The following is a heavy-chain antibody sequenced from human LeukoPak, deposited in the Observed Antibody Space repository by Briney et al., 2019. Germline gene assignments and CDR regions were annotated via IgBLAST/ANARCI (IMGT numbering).Heavy chain of an antibody. D-gene: IGHD6-19*01. Sequence: GGSLRLSCAASGFTFSSYAMHWVRQAPGKGLEWVAVISYDGSNKYYADSVKGRFTISRDNSKNTLYLQMNSLRAEDTAVYYCAKDLGAAVAGYWGQGTLVTVSS. CDR3: AKDLGAAVAGY. V-gene: IGHV3-30*04. J-gene: IGHJ4*02. CDR1: GFTFSSYA. CDR2: ISYDGSNK.